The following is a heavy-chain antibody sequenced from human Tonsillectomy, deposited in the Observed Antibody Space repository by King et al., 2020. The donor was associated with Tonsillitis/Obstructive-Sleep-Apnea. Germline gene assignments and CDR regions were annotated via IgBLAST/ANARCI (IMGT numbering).Heavy chain of an antibody. CDR2: LYYSGST. CDR3: AREVMGAAPGTFDI. Sequence: QLQESGPGLVKPSETLSLTCTVSGGSISSYYWSWIRQPPGKGLEWIGYLYYSGSTNYNPSLKSRVTISVDASKNQFSLKLSSLTAADTAVYYCAREVMGAAPGTFDIWGQGTKVTVSS. J-gene: IGHJ3*02. D-gene: IGHD3-16*01. CDR1: GGSISSYY. V-gene: IGHV4-59*01.